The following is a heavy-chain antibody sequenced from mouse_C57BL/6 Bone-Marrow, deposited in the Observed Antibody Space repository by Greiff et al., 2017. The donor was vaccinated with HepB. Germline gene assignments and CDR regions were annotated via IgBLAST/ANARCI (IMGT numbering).Heavy chain of an antibody. V-gene: IGHV1-4*01. CDR3: ARRDYEGAMDY. D-gene: IGHD2-4*01. CDR2: INPSSGYT. Sequence: QVHVKQSGAELARPGASVKMSCKASGYTFTSYTMHWVKQRPGQGLEWIGYINPSSGYTKYNQKFKDKATLTADKSSSTAYMQLSSLTSEDSAVYYCARRDYEGAMDYWGQGTSVTVSS. J-gene: IGHJ4*01. CDR1: GYTFTSYT.